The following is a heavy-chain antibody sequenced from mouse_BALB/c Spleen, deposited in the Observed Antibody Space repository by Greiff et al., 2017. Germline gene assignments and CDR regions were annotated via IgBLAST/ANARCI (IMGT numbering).Heavy chain of an antibody. CDR3: ASGDGYYPFAY. J-gene: IGHJ3*01. CDR1: GYSITSDYA. Sequence: DVQLQESGPGLVKPSQSLSLTCTVTGYSITSDYAWNWIRQFPGNKLEWMGYISYSGSTSYNPSLKSRISITRDTSKNQFFLQLNSVTTEDTATYYCASGDGYYPFAYWGQGTLVTVSA. V-gene: IGHV3-2*02. D-gene: IGHD2-3*01. CDR2: ISYSGST.